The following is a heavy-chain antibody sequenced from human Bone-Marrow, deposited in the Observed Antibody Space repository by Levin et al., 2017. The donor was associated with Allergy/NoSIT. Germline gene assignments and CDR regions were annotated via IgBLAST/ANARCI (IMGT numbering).Heavy chain of an antibody. J-gene: IGHJ6*02. CDR2: IYWDDDK. CDR1: GFSLSTSGGQ. Sequence: KTSGPTLVKPTQTLTLTCTFSGFSLSTSGGQVGWIRQPPGKALEWLALIYWDDDKRYSPSLKSRLTIAKDTSKHQVVLTMTNMDPVDTATYYCVHRRAHNRSSYYYSYNDMDVWGQGATVTVSS. V-gene: IGHV2-5*02. CDR3: VHRRAHNRSSYYYSYNDMDV. D-gene: IGHD6-13*01.